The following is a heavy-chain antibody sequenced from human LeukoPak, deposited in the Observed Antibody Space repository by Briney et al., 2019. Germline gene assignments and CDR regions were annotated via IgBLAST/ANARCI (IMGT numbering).Heavy chain of an antibody. CDR1: GFTFSDYY. CDR3: ARASSVLSWAFDY. V-gene: IGHV3-11*01. D-gene: IGHD3-16*01. J-gene: IGHJ4*02. CDR2: ISSGGSII. Sequence: PGGSLRLSCAASGFTFSDYYMSWIRQAPGKGLEWVSYISSGGSIIYYADSVKGRFAISRDNAKNSLYLQMNSLRAEDTAVYYCARASSVLSWAFDYWGQGTLVTVSS.